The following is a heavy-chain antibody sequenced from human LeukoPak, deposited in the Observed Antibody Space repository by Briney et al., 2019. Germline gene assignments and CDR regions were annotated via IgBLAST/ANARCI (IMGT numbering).Heavy chain of an antibody. V-gene: IGHV4-4*07. CDR2: LYPGVST. Sequence: SETLSLTCTVSGGPIYSYYWSWIRQTAGKGLEWIGRLYPGVSTNYNPSLKSRVTMSVDTSKNQFALKMSAVTAADTAVYYCARLKFYDSTGYSPGHYMDVWGKGTTVTVSS. CDR1: GGPIYSYY. D-gene: IGHD3-22*01. J-gene: IGHJ6*03. CDR3: ARLKFYDSTGYSPGHYMDV.